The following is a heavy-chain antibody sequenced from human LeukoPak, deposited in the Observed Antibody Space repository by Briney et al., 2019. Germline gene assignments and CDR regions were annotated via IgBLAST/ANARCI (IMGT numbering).Heavy chain of an antibody. Sequence: ASVKVSCKASGYTFTAYYMHWVRQAPGQGLEWMGWINPNSGGTNSSQKFQDRVTLTRDTSISTAYMELSNLKSDDTAMYYCARLGYNYGFDWGQGTLVTVSS. CDR1: GYTFTAYY. CDR2: INPNSGGT. J-gene: IGHJ4*02. D-gene: IGHD5-18*01. CDR3: ARLGYNYGFD. V-gene: IGHV1-2*02.